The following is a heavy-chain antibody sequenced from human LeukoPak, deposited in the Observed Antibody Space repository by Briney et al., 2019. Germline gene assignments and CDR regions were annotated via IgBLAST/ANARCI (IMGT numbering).Heavy chain of an antibody. Sequence: ASVKVSCKASGYTFTGYYMHWVRQAPGQGLEWMGIINPSGGITSYAQKFQGRVTMTRDTSTSTVYMELSSLRSEDTAVYYCATLVRSVVAATLLYYFDYWGQGTLVTVSS. CDR1: GYTFTGYY. D-gene: IGHD2-15*01. CDR2: INPSGGIT. V-gene: IGHV1-46*01. CDR3: ATLVRSVVAATLLYYFDY. J-gene: IGHJ4*02.